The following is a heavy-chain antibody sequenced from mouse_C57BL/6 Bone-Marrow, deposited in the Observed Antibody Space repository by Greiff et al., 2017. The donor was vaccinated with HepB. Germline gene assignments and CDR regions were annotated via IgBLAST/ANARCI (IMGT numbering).Heavy chain of an antibody. D-gene: IGHD2-5*01. V-gene: IGHV1-54*01. J-gene: IGHJ4*01. CDR3: ARCGYSNFPLAMDY. CDR1: GYAFTNYL. CDR2: INPGSGGT. Sequence: QVQLQQSGAELVRPGTSVKVSCKASGYAFTNYLIEWVKQRPGQGLEWIGVINPGSGGTNYNEKFKGKATLTADKSSSTAYMQLSSLTSEDAAVYFCARCGYSNFPLAMDYWGQGTSVTVSS.